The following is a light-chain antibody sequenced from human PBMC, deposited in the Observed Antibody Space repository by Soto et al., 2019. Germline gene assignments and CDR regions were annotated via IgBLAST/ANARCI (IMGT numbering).Light chain of an antibody. CDR3: QCFDSSLMG. V-gene: IGLV1-40*01. CDR2: GSN. CDR1: RSNIGAGYD. Sequence: QSVLTQPPSVSGAPGQRVTISCTGGRSNIGAGYDVQWYQQLPGTAPKLLIYGSNNRPSGVPDRFSGSKSGTSASLAITGLQAEDEADYYCQCFDSSLMGFGGGTKVTVL. J-gene: IGLJ2*01.